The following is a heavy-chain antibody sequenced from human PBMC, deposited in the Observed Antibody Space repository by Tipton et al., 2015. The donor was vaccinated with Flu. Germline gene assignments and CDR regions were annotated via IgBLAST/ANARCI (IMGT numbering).Heavy chain of an antibody. D-gene: IGHD3-16*01. V-gene: IGHV4-38-2*02. Sequence: GLVKPSETLSLTCTVSGYSISSGYYWGWIRQPPGKGLEWIGRIYTSGSTNYNPSLKSRVTISIDTSKNQFSLKLSSVTAADTAVYFCARDPGGYDYGYVDYWGQGTLVTVSS. CDR1: GYSISSGYY. J-gene: IGHJ4*02. CDR3: ARDPGGYDYGYVDY. CDR2: IYTSGST.